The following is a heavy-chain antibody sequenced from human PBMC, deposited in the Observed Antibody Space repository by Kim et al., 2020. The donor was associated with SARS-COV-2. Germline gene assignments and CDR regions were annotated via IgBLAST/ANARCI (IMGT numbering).Heavy chain of an antibody. Sequence: ASVKVSCKASGYTFTSYAMNWVRQAPGQGLEWMGWINTNTGNPTYAQGFTGRFVFSLDTSVSTAYLQISSLKAEDTAVYYCATSLIYYYDSSGYYLTWGQATLVTVSS. CDR1: GYTFTSYA. J-gene: IGHJ5*02. CDR3: ATSLIYYYDSSGYYLT. V-gene: IGHV7-4-1*02. CDR2: INTNTGNP. D-gene: IGHD3-22*01.